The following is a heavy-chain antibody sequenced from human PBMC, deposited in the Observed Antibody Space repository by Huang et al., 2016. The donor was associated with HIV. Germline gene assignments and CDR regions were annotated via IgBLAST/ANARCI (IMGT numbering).Heavy chain of an antibody. J-gene: IGHJ4*01. CDR3: VRAKEKGYDFWSGYRY. D-gene: IGHD3-3*01. CDR2: IESNGSST. V-gene: IGHV3-74*02. Sequence: EVELAESGGGSVRPGQSLRLSCVGSGFIFSDYWMTWVRQVPGKGWRWVARIESNGSSTSYADSVKGRFTIYRDNAKNTVYLQMSSLRVDDTAVYYCVRAKEKGYDFWSGYRYWGQGVQVTVSS. CDR1: GFIFSDYW.